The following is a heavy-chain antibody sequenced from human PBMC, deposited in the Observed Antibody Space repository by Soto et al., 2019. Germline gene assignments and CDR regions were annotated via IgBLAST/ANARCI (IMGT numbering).Heavy chain of an antibody. D-gene: IGHD3-16*01. CDR2: ISDSGRIT. V-gene: IGHV3-11*01. J-gene: IGHJ4*02. CDR1: GFTFSDYY. CDR3: ARDHGGGGLALEY. Sequence: EESGGGLVKPGGSLRLSCTASGFTFSDYYMSWIRQAPGKGLEWISDISDSGRITHHADSVEGRFTISRDNAKDSLYLQLNNLRPEDSAIYYCARDHGGGGLALEYWGQGTLVSVSS.